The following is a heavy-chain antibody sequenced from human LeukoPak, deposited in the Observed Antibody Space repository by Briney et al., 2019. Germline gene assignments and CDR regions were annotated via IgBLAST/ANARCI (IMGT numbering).Heavy chain of an antibody. J-gene: IGHJ4*02. CDR1: GFTFSSYA. CDR3: ACLQSSSTPFDY. D-gene: IGHD2-2*01. CDR2: ISYDGSNK. V-gene: IGHV3-30-3*01. Sequence: PGGSLRLSCAASGFTFSSYAMHWVRQAPGKGLEWVAVISYDGSNKYYADSVKGRFTISRDNSKNTLYLQMNSLRAEDTAVYYCACLQSSSTPFDYWGQGTLVTVSS.